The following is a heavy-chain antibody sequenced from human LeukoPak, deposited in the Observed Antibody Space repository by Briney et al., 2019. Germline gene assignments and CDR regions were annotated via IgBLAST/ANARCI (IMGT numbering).Heavy chain of an antibody. CDR3: ARDPKQWLVTYYYYGMDV. D-gene: IGHD6-19*01. Sequence: ASVKVSCKASGYTFTSYGISWVRQAPGQGLEWMGWISAYNGNTNYAQKLQGRDTMTTDTSTSTAYMELRSLRSDDTAVYYCARDPKQWLVTYYYYGMDVWGQGTTVTVSS. V-gene: IGHV1-18*01. CDR2: ISAYNGNT. J-gene: IGHJ6*02. CDR1: GYTFTSYG.